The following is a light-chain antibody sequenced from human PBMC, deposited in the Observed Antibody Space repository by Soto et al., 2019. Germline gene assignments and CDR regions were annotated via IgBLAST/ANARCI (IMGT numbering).Light chain of an antibody. J-gene: IGLJ3*02. CDR3: ATWETSLTGVA. Sequence: QSVLTQPPSVSAAPGQKVTISCSGTTANLGTNYVSWYQQLPGTVPKLLIYENDKRPSGIPDRFSGSKSGSSATLAITGLLTGDEADYFCATWETSLTGVAFGGGTKVIVL. V-gene: IGLV1-51*01. CDR2: END. CDR1: TANLGTNY.